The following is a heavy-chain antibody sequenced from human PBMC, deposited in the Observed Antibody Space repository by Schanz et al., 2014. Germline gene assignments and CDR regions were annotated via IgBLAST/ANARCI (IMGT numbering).Heavy chain of an antibody. Sequence: VQLVESGGGLVQPGGSLRLSCAASGFTFSDHYMDWVRQAPGKGLEWVSDISSGSSYANYADSVKGRFTISRDNAKNSLYLQMNSLRAEDTAVYYCARRASCSRIGCPFDSWGQGTLVTVSS. J-gene: IGHJ4*02. D-gene: IGHD2-2*01. CDR1: GFTFSDHY. CDR3: ARRASCSRIGCPFDS. V-gene: IGHV3-11*05. CDR2: ISSGSSYA.